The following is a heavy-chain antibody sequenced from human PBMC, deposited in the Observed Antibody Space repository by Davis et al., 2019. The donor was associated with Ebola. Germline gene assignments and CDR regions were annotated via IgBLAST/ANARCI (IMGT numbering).Heavy chain of an antibody. CDR1: GFTFSSYW. CDR2: IKQDGSEK. Sequence: GGSLRLSCAASGFTFSSYWMSWVRQAPGKGLEWVANIKQDGSEKYYVDSVKGRFTISRDNAKNSLYLQMNSLRAEDTAVYYCARDRSSPSLEWLLWGWFDPWGQGTLVTVSS. CDR3: ARDRSSPSLEWLLWGWFDP. D-gene: IGHD3-3*02. V-gene: IGHV3-7*01. J-gene: IGHJ5*02.